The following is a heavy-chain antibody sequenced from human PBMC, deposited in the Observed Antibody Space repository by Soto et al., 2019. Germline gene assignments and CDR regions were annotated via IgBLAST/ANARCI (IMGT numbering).Heavy chain of an antibody. CDR2: IYYSGST. V-gene: IGHV4-59*01. CDR1: GGSISSYY. D-gene: IGHD2-2*01. Sequence: SPTLSLTCTVSGGSISSYYWSWIRQPPGKGLEWIGYIYYSGSTNYNPSLKSRVTISVDTSKNQFSLKLSSVTAADTAVYYCARLRLVVPAATDYYYYGMDVWGQGTTVTVSS. J-gene: IGHJ6*02. CDR3: ARLRLVVPAATDYYYYGMDV.